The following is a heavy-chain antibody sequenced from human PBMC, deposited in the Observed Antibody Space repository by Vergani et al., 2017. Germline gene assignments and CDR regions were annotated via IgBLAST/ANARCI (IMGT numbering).Heavy chain of an antibody. D-gene: IGHD3-16*01. J-gene: IGHJ4*02. V-gene: IGHV3-30*02. CDR3: AKHFRGWGIDY. CDR1: GFTLSNYD. CDR2: IQFDGSNQ. Sequence: QVQLVESGGGVVQRGGSLRLSCATSGFTLSNYDMQWIRQGPGKGLEFVAFIQFDGSNQYYADSVKGRFTLSRDCSKNTLYLQRNSLRTDDTATYYCAKHFRGWGIDYWGQGTQVIVSS.